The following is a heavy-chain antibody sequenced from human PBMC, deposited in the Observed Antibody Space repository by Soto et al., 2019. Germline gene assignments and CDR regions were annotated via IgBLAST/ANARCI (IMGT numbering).Heavy chain of an antibody. V-gene: IGHV3-11*01. CDR2: ISSSGSTI. CDR3: ARDSYCGGDCRPPYYFDY. J-gene: IGHJ4*02. D-gene: IGHD2-21*02. CDR1: GFTFSDYY. Sequence: GGSLRLSCAASGFTFSDYYMSWIRQAPGKGLEWVSYISSSGSTIYYADSVKGRFTISRDNAKNSLYLQMNSLRAEDTAVYYCARDSYCGGDCRPPYYFDYWGQGTLVTVSS.